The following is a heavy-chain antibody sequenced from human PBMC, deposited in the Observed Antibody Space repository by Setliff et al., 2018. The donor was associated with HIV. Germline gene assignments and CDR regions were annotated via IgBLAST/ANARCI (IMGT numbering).Heavy chain of an antibody. Sequence: PSETLSLTCTVSGGSNSSSSYYWGWIRQPPGKGLEWIGSIYYSGSTYYNPSLKSRVTISVDTSKNQFSLKLSSVTAADTAVYYCARVEGATPDAFDIWGPGTMVTVSS. D-gene: IGHD1-26*01. CDR3: ARVEGATPDAFDI. V-gene: IGHV4-39*07. J-gene: IGHJ3*02. CDR2: IYYSGST. CDR1: GGSNSSSSYY.